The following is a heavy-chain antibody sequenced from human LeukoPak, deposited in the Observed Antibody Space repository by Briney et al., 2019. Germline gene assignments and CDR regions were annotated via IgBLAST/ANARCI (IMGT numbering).Heavy chain of an antibody. Sequence: PSETLSLTCTVFGDSISSGDYYWTWIRQHPGKGLEWIGRFYSSGSTNYNPSLKSRVTMSIDTSKNQFSLKLNSVTAADTAVYYCARHGRGSRQTPMKPFDYWGQGTLVTVSS. CDR2: FYSSGST. V-gene: IGHV4-61*08. CDR1: GDSISSGDYY. CDR3: ARHGRGSRQTPMKPFDY. J-gene: IGHJ4*02. D-gene: IGHD5-18*01.